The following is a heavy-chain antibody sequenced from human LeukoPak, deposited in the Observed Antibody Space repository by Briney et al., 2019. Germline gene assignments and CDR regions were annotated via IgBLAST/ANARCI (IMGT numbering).Heavy chain of an antibody. CDR1: GVTFSSYA. J-gene: IGHJ5*02. V-gene: IGHV1-69*13. CDR2: IIPIFGTA. D-gene: IGHD3-22*01. Sequence: GASVKVSCKASGVTFSSYAISWVRQAPGQGLEWMGGIIPIFGTANYAQKFQGRVTITADESTSTAYMELSSLRSEDTAVYYCAREGTYDSSGYGAPRGWFDPWGQGTLVTVSS. CDR3: AREGTYDSSGYGAPRGWFDP.